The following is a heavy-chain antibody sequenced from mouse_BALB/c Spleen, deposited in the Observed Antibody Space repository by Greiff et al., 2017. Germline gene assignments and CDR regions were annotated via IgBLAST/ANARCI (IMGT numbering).Heavy chain of an antibody. D-gene: IGHD2-4*01. V-gene: IGHV2-6-7*01. Sequence: VKLMESGPGLVAPSQSLSITCTVSGFSLTGYGVNWVRQPPGKGLEWLGMIWGDGSTDYNSALKSRLSISKDNSKSQVFLKMNSLQTDDTARYYCARENYDYDSYAMDYWGQGTSVTVSS. CDR1: GFSLTGYG. CDR2: IWGDGST. J-gene: IGHJ4*01. CDR3: ARENYDYDSYAMDY.